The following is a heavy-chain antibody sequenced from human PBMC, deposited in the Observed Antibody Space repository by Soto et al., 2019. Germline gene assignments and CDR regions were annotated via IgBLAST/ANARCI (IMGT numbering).Heavy chain of an antibody. Sequence: SVKVSCKASGGTFSSYAISWVRQAPGQGLEWMGGIIPIFGTANYAQKFQGRVTITADKSTSTAYMELSSLRSDATSLYYCATARITMIGVVGAPVAFEFWGRLTMVTF. CDR3: ATARITMIGVVGAPVAFEF. CDR2: IIPIFGTA. V-gene: IGHV1-69*06. D-gene: IGHD3-22*01. J-gene: IGHJ3*01. CDR1: GGTFSSYA.